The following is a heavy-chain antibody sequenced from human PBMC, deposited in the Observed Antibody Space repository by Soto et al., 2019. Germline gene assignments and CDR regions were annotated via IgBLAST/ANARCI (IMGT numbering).Heavy chain of an antibody. CDR2: INSGGSA. J-gene: IGHJ4*02. CDR3: ADMRGQWLPRD. V-gene: IGHV4-39*01. Sequence: QLQLQESGPGLVKPSETLSLTCTVSGGSIRSSDYYWGWIRQPPGEGLEWIGNINSGGSAYYYPSIRNRVTISVVTSKSQFSLRPSSVTAADTAVYYCADMRGQWLPRDWGAGILVTVSS. CDR1: GGSIRSSDYY. D-gene: IGHD6-19*01.